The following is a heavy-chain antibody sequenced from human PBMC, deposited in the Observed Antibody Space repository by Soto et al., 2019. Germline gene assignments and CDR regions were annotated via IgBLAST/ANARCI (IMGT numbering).Heavy chain of an antibody. CDR1: GYTFTSYG. Sequence: ASVKVSCKASGYTFTSYGISWVRQAPGQGLEWMGWISAYNGNTNYAQKFQGRVTITRDTSASTAYMELSSLRSEDTAVYYCARVLGHYYDSSGYRKFNDAFDIWGQGTMGTVS. D-gene: IGHD3-22*01. CDR2: ISAYNGNT. CDR3: ARVLGHYYDSSGYRKFNDAFDI. V-gene: IGHV1-18*01. J-gene: IGHJ3*02.